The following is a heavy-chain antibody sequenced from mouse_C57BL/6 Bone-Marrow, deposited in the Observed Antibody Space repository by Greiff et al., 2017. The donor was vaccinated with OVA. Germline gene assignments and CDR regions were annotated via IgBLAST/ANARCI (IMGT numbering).Heavy chain of an antibody. CDR2: IDPSDSET. CDR1: GYTFTSYW. D-gene: IGHD3-1*01. CDR3: ARPGWPGYFDY. Sequence: QVQLQQPGAELVRPGSSVKLSCKASGYTFTSYWMHWVKQRPIQGLEWIGNIDPSDSETHYNQKFKDKATLTVAKSSSTAYMQLSSLTSEDSAVYYCARPGWPGYFDYWGQGTTLTVSS. J-gene: IGHJ2*01. V-gene: IGHV1-52*01.